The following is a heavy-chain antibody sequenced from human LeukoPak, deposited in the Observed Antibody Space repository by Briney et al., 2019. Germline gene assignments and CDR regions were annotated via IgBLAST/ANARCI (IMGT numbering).Heavy chain of an antibody. CDR3: ARADSRFGNYGMDV. V-gene: IGHV3-21*01. D-gene: IGHD3-10*01. CDR1: GFTFDDYA. Sequence: GGSLRLSCAASGFTFDDYAMHWVRQAPGKGLEWVSSISSSSSYIYYADSVKGRFTISRDNAKNSLYLQMNSLRAEDTAVYYCARADSRFGNYGMDVWGQGTTVTVSS. CDR2: ISSSSSYI. J-gene: IGHJ6*02.